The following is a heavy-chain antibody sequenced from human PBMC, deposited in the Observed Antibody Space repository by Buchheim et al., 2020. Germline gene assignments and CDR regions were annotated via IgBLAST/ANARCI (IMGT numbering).Heavy chain of an antibody. CDR3: AKTGAAAADLGAYYFDY. J-gene: IGHJ4*02. Sequence: EVQLLESGGGLVQPGGSLRLSCAASGFTFSSYAMSWIRQAPGKGLEWVSAISGSGGSTYYADSVKGRFTISRDNSKKTLYLQMNSLRAEDTAVYYCAKTGAAAADLGAYYFDYWGQGTL. CDR2: ISGSGGST. CDR1: GFTFSSYA. D-gene: IGHD6-13*01. V-gene: IGHV3-23*01.